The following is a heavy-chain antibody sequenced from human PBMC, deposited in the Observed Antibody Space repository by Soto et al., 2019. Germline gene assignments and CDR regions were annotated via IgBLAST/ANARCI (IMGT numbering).Heavy chain of an antibody. Sequence: PGGSLRLSCAASGFTFSNYAMSWVRQAPAKGLEWFSAITGGGGDTYYADSVKGRFTISRDNSNNMLYLQMNSLRTEDTAVYYCAKGSADSRPSYFDYWGQGTLVTVSS. CDR2: ITGGGGDT. CDR3: AKGSADSRPSYFDY. J-gene: IGHJ4*02. CDR1: GFTFSNYA. D-gene: IGHD3-22*01. V-gene: IGHV3-23*01.